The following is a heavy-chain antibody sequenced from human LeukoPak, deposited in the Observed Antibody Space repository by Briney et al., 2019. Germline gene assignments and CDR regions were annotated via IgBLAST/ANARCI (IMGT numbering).Heavy chain of an antibody. CDR3: ARAPDHYYDSSGYYDY. Sequence: EASVKVSCKASGYTFTGYYMHWVRQAPGQGLEWMGWINPNSGGTNYAQKFQGRVTMTRDTSISTAYMELSRLRSDDTAVYYCARAPDHYYDSSGYYDYWGQGTLVTVSS. CDR2: INPNSGGT. V-gene: IGHV1-2*02. J-gene: IGHJ4*02. D-gene: IGHD3-22*01. CDR1: GYTFTGYY.